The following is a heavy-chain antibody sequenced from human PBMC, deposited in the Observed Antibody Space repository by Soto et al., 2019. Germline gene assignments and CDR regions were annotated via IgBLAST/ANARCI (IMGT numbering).Heavy chain of an antibody. CDR2: IYYSGST. V-gene: IGHV4-30-4*08. J-gene: IGHJ6*02. D-gene: IGHD3-3*01. Sequence: SSETLSLTCTVSGGSVSSSSYSWGWIRQPPGKGLEWIGYIYYSGSTYYNPSLKSRVTISVDTSKNQFSLKLSSVTAADTAVYYCARKAVRFLEWSRYGMDVWGQGATVTVSS. CDR1: GGSVSSSSYS. CDR3: ARKAVRFLEWSRYGMDV.